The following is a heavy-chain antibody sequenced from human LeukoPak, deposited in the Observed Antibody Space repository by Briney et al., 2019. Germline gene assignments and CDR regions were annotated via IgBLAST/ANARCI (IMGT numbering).Heavy chain of an antibody. Sequence: GGSLRLSCAASGFTFSSYGMHWVRQAPGKGLEWVAFIRYDGSNKYYADSVKGRFTVSRDDFKNTLYLEMNSLRVDDTAVYYCTKEGRPNSGGGYFDYWGQGARLTVSS. CDR3: TKEGRPNSGGGYFDY. CDR1: GFTFSSYG. CDR2: IRYDGSNK. J-gene: IGHJ4*02. V-gene: IGHV3-30*02. D-gene: IGHD2-15*01.